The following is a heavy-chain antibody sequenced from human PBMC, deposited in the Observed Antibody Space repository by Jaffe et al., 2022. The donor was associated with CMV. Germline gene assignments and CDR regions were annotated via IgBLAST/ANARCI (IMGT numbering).Heavy chain of an antibody. J-gene: IGHJ3*01. CDR3: ARVSQHPRRLNALDL. Sequence: EVQLVESGGGLVQPGGSLRLSCAVFGFALSGYEMNWVRQAPGKGLEWVSYISSSGSTIYFADSVKGRFTISRDNAKNSLYLQMNSLRAEDTAVYFCARVSQHPRRLNALDLWGQGTMVTVSS. CDR2: ISSSGSTI. V-gene: IGHV3-48*03. CDR1: GFALSGYE.